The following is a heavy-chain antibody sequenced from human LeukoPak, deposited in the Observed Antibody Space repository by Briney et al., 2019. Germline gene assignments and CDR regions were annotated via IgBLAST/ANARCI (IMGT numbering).Heavy chain of an antibody. D-gene: IGHD5-24*01. V-gene: IGHV1-46*01. CDR3: ASGYKTVSVFDH. Sequence: ASVKVSCKTSGYTFSNYGISWVRQAPGQGLVWMGLINPSGGGTRYAQKFQGRVTMTRDTSTSTVYMELSSLRSEDTAVYYCASGYKTVSVFDHWGQGTLVTVSS. CDR2: INPSGGGT. CDR1: GYTFSNYG. J-gene: IGHJ4*02.